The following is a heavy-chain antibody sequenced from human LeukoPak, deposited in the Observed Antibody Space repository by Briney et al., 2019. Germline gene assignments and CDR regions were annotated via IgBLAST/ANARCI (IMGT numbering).Heavy chain of an antibody. Sequence: PSETLSPTCTVSGGSISSYYWSWIRQPPGKGLEWIGYIYYSGSTNYNPSLKSRVTISVDTSKNQFSLKLSSVTAAGTAVYYCARDAKGRRGAFDIWGQGTMVTVSS. V-gene: IGHV4-59*01. J-gene: IGHJ3*02. CDR1: GGSISSYY. CDR3: ARDAKGRRGAFDI. CDR2: IYYSGST.